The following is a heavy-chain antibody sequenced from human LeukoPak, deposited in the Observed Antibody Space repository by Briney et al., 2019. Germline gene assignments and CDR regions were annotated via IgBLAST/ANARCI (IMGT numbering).Heavy chain of an antibody. CDR2: TFSDGST. CDR3: ARQYYYHSSEHFNWFDP. Sequence: RPSEPLSLPCTIPGVSFSDITYYWGWLRQPPGKGLAWIGSTFSDGSTDYNPALKSRVTISGDTSKNQFSLTLTSVTVADTATYYCARQYYYHSSEHFNWFDPWGQGTLVTVSS. D-gene: IGHD3-22*01. CDR1: GVSFSDITYY. J-gene: IGHJ5*02. V-gene: IGHV4-39*01.